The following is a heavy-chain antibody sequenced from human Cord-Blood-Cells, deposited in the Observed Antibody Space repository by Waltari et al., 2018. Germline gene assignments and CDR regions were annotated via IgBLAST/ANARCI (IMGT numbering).Heavy chain of an antibody. CDR1: GGTFSRYA. J-gene: IGHJ3*02. CDR2: IIPIFGTA. V-gene: IGHV1-69*01. CDR3: ARGRADYDFWSGYYDAFDI. Sequence: QVQLVQSGTEVKKPGSSVMVSCKASGGTFSRYAISRVRQAPGQGLEWMGGIIPIFGTANYAQKFQGRVTITADESTSTAYMELSSLRSEDTAVYYCARGRADYDFWSGYYDAFDIWGQGTMVTVSS. D-gene: IGHD3-3*01.